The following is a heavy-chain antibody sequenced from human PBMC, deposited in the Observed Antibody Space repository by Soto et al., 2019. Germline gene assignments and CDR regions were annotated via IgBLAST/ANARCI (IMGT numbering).Heavy chain of an antibody. V-gene: IGHV4-59*11. CDR1: GGSISPHY. Sequence: QVQLQESGPGLVKPSETLSLTCSVSGGSISPHYWSWIRQSPGKGLEWIGYVYYSGSTNYNPSLKNRVTISVDTSKNQFYLRLSSVTAADTAVFYCAKGGSSQFDPWGQGRLVTVSS. D-gene: IGHD6-13*01. CDR3: AKGGSSQFDP. J-gene: IGHJ5*02. CDR2: VYYSGST.